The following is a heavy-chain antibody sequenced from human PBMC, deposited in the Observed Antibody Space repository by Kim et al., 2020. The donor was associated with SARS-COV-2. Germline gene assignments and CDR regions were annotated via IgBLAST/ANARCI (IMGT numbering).Heavy chain of an antibody. V-gene: IGHV4-39*01. J-gene: IGHJ4*02. Sequence: SETLSLTCTVSGGSISSSSYYWGWIRQPPGKGLEWIGSIYYSGSTYYNPSLKSRVTISVDTSKNQFSLKLISVTAADTAVYYCPRHWIEWGWCMLCSPFDYWGQGTLVTVSS. CDR3: PRHWIEWGWCMLCSPFDY. CDR2: IYYSGST. CDR1: GGSISSSSYY. D-gene: IGHD2-8*01.